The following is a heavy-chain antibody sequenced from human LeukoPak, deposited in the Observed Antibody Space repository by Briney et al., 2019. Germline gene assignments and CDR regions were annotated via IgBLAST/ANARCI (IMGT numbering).Heavy chain of an antibody. J-gene: IGHJ4*02. D-gene: IGHD6-13*01. CDR1: GFTFRDYY. CDR3: ARVAVITAAGTYDY. V-gene: IGHV3-11*05. CDR2: ISGSSEYI. Sequence: GGSLRLSCAASGFTFRDYYMTWIRQALGKGLEWVSYISGSSEYIHYADSVKGRFTISRDTAKNSLYLQMNSLRAEDTAVYYCARVAVITAAGTYDYWGQGTLVTVSS.